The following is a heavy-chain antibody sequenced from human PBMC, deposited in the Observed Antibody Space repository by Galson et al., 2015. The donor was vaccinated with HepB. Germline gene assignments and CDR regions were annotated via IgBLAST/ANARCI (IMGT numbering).Heavy chain of an antibody. CDR1: GYTFTSYG. V-gene: IGHV1-18*01. Sequence: SVKVSCKASGYTFTSYGISWVRQAPGQGLEWMGWISGYNGNTNYAQKLQGRVTMTTDTSTSTVYMELRSLRSDGTAVYFCARDYGVGATRLWGYWGQGTLVTVSS. D-gene: IGHD1-26*01. CDR2: ISGYNGNT. CDR3: ARDYGVGATRLWGY. J-gene: IGHJ4*02.